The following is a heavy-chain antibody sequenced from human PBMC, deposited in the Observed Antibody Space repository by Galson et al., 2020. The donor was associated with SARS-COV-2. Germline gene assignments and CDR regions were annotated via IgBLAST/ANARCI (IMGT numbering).Heavy chain of an antibody. CDR3: ARDEGYSSGYSTADS. J-gene: IGHJ4*02. CDR1: SFSISSAYF. Sequence: SETLSLTCAVPSFSISSAYFWGWIRHSPGKGLEWIGSIHHSGSTYYNPSLKSRVTISMDTSKNQFSLLLTAVTAAYTAVYYCARDEGYSSGYSTADSWGQGTLVIVSS. V-gene: IGHV4-38-2*02. D-gene: IGHD3-22*01. CDR2: IHHSGST.